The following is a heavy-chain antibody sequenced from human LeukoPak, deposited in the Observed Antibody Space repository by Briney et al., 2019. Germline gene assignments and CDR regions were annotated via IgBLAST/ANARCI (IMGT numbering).Heavy chain of an antibody. Sequence: SQTLSLTCTVSGTSISSGAYSWSWVRQHPGKGQEWIAYIYYSGNTYYNPSLKRRVTISVDTSKNRFSLKLSSVTAADTAVYYCAGGRVWLAFDSWGQGTLLTVSS. CDR1: GTSISSGAYS. D-gene: IGHD5-18*01. J-gene: IGHJ4*02. CDR2: IYYSGNT. CDR3: AGGRVWLAFDS. V-gene: IGHV4-31*03.